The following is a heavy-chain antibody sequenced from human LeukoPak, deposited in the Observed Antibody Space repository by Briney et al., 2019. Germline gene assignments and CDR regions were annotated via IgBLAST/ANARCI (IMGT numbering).Heavy chain of an antibody. CDR1: GFTVSSNY. CDR2: IYSGGST. CDR3: AKVSGGGLYYDGMDV. J-gene: IGHJ6*02. V-gene: IGHV3-53*01. Sequence: GGSLRLSCAASGFTVSSNYMSWVRQAPGKGLEWVSVIYSGGSTYYADSVKGRFTISRDNSKNTLYVQVNSLRAEDTAVYYCAKVSGGGLYYDGMDVWGQGTTVTVSS. D-gene: IGHD1-14*01.